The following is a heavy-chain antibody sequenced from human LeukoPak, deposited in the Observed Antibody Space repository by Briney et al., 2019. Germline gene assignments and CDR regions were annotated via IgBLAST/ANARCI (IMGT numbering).Heavy chain of an antibody. Sequence: SETLSLTCAVYGGSFSGYYWGWIRQPPGKGLEWIGEINHSGSTNYNPSLKSRVTISVDTSKNQFSLKLSSVTAADTAVYYCASQATKPRYYFDYWGQGTLVTVSS. CDR3: ASQATKPRYYFDY. CDR2: INHSGST. J-gene: IGHJ4*02. V-gene: IGHV4-34*01. CDR1: GGSFSGYY. D-gene: IGHD5-12*01.